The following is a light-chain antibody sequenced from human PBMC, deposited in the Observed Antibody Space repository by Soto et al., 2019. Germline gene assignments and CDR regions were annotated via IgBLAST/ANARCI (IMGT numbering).Light chain of an antibody. V-gene: IGKV3-20*01. Sequence: EFVGTQSPGTLSLSPGERATLSCRASQTVRNNSLAWYQQKPGQAPRLLIYDASSRATGIPDRFSGGGSGTDFTLTISRLEPEDFAVYYCQQFSSYPLTFGGGTKVEIK. CDR2: DAS. CDR1: QTVRNNS. CDR3: QQFSSYPLT. J-gene: IGKJ4*01.